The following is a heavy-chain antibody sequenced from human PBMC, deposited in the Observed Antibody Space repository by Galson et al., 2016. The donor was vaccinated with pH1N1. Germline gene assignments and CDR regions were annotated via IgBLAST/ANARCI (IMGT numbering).Heavy chain of an antibody. Sequence: PALVKPTQTLKLTCTFSGFSLSTFGVRVSWIRQSPGKALEWLARIDWDDEKFYSPSLKTRLTIYKDTSKYQVDLTMTNMDPVDTGTYYCARMGVASGGRYYYGMDVWGQGTTVTVSS. CDR2: IDWDDEK. CDR1: GFSLSTFGVR. CDR3: ARMGVASGGRYYYGMDV. D-gene: IGHD3-16*01. V-gene: IGHV2-70*04. J-gene: IGHJ6*02.